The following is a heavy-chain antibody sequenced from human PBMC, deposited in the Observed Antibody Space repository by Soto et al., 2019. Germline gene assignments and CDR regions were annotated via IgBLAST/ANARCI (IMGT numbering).Heavy chain of an antibody. V-gene: IGHV1-2*04. J-gene: IGHJ4*02. D-gene: IGHD2-15*01. CDR1: GYTFTDYY. Sequence: QVQLVQSGAEVKKPGASVKVSCKASGYTFTDYYIHWVRQAPGQGLEWMGWINPDRGGTDYAQKFQGSFAMTMDASISTAYIELCRLTSDDAAVYYWARDRCTAGSRFDYWRQGTPVTVSS. CDR2: INPDRGGT. CDR3: ARDRCTAGSRFDY.